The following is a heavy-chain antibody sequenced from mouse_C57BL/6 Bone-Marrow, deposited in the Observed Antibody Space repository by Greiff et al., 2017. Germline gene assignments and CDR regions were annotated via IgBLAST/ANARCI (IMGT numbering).Heavy chain of an antibody. Sequence: VQLQQSGTELVRPGASVKLSCKTSGYIFTSFWIHWVKQRCGQGLEWIGRIYPGTGSTYYNETFQGKATVTADKSSSTASMQLSSLKSEDSAVYFCARADYDVTAMDYWGQGTSVTVSS. CDR1: GYIFTSFW. J-gene: IGHJ4*01. CDR3: ARADYDVTAMDY. D-gene: IGHD2-4*01. V-gene: IGHV1S132*01. CDR2: IYPGTGST.